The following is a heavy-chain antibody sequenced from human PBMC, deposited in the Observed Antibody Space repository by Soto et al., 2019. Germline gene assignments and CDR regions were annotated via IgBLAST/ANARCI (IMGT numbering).Heavy chain of an antibody. CDR2: IWYDGSNK. CDR3: ARDRGDDFWSGYSYYYGMDV. V-gene: IGHV3-33*01. Sequence: GGSLRLSCAASGFTFSSYGMHWVRQAPGKGLEWVAVIWYDGSNKYYADSVKGRFTISRDNSKNTLYLQMNSLRAEDTAVYYCARDRGDDFWSGYSYYYGMDVWGQGTTVTVSS. CDR1: GFTFSSYG. J-gene: IGHJ6*02. D-gene: IGHD3-3*01.